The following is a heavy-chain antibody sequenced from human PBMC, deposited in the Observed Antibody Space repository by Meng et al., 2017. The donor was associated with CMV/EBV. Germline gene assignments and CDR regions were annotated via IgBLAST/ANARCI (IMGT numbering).Heavy chain of an antibody. CDR2: INWDGGST. V-gene: IGHV3-20*04. CDR3: ARAVPAAIGKSWFDP. J-gene: IGHJ5*02. D-gene: IGHD2-2*01. Sequence: GGSLRLSCAASGFTFDDYGMSWVHQAPGKGLEWVSGINWDGGSTGYADSVKGRFTISRDNAKNSLYLQMNSLRAEDTALYYCARAVPAAIGKSWFDPWGQGTLVTVSS. CDR1: GFTFDDYG.